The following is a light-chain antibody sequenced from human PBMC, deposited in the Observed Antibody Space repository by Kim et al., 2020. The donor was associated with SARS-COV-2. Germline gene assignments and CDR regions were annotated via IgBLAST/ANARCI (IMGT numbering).Light chain of an antibody. V-gene: IGKV3-15*01. Sequence: VSPGARAALSCTASQSVRSNLAWYQQKPGQAPRLLISGASTRATGIPARFSGGGSGTDFTLTISSLQSEDFAVYFCQQYDIWPRTFGQGTKVDIK. CDR3: QQYDIWPRT. J-gene: IGKJ1*01. CDR2: GAS. CDR1: QSVRSN.